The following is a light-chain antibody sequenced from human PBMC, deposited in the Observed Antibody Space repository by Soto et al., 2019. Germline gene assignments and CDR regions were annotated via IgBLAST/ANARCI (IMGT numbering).Light chain of an antibody. V-gene: IGLV1-51*01. Sequence: QSALTQPPSVSAAPGEKVTISCSGSSSNIGNTYVSWYQQLPGTAPKLLIYDNNKRPSVIPDRFSGSKSGTSATLGITGLQTGDEADYYCGTWDSSLSAWVFGGGTKVTVL. J-gene: IGLJ3*02. CDR2: DNN. CDR1: SSNIGNTY. CDR3: GTWDSSLSAWV.